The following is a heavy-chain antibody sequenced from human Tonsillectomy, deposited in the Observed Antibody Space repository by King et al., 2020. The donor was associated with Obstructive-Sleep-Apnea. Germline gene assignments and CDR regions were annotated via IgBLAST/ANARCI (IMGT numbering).Heavy chain of an antibody. CDR2: IYYSGST. V-gene: IGHV4-39*07. CDR3: ARGVIPDSSGYYYVRSAGYFEL. D-gene: IGHD3-22*01. J-gene: IGHJ2*01. Sequence: LQLQESGPGLVKPSETLSLTCTFSGGSISGSSYYWGWIRQPPGKGLEWIGSIYYSGSTYSNPTLKSRVTISVDTSRNQFSRKLSAVTAADTAVYYCARGVIPDSSGYYYVRSAGYFELWGRGTLVTVSS. CDR1: GGSISGSSYY.